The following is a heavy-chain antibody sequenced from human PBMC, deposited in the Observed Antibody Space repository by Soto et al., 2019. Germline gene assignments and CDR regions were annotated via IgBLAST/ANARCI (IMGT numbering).Heavy chain of an antibody. V-gene: IGHV3-33*01. Sequence: GGSLRLSCAASGFTFSSYGMHWVRQAPGKGLEWVAVIWYDGSNKYYADSVKGRFTISRDNSKNTLYLQMNSLRAEDTAVYYCARASRPDYSNYDLDYWGQGTLVTVSS. CDR3: ARASRPDYSNYDLDY. CDR2: IWYDGSNK. J-gene: IGHJ4*02. CDR1: GFTFSSYG. D-gene: IGHD4-4*01.